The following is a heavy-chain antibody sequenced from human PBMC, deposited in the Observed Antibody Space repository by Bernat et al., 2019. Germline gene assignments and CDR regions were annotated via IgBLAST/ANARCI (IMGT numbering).Heavy chain of an antibody. J-gene: IGHJ3*02. CDR3: ARALGVGVTRIGDVFDI. V-gene: IGHV3-21*01. Sequence: EVQLVESGGGLVKPGGSLRLSCAASGFIFSSYSMNWVRQAPGKGLEWVSFISSSSSYIYYADSMKGRFTISGDNAKNSLCLQGNSLRAEDTAVYYCARALGVGVTRIGDVFDIWGQGTMVTVSS. CDR2: ISSSSSYI. CDR1: GFIFSSYS. D-gene: IGHD3-3*01.